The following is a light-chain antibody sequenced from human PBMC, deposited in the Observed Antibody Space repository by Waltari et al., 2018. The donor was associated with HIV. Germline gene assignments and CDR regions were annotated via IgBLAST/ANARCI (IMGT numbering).Light chain of an antibody. Sequence: SDLTQPPSVSVSPGQTASITCSGEVLLKQFGYWYQHKKGQVPVLLIYKDTMRASGIPERFSVTTSRTTVTLTISEVQAEDEADYYCQSADTSGTMDIFGGGTKL. CDR2: KDT. CDR1: VLLKQF. J-gene: IGLJ2*01. CDR3: QSADTSGTMDI. V-gene: IGLV3-25*03.